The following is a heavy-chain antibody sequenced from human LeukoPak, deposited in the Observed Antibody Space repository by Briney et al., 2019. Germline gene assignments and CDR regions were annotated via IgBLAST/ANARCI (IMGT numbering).Heavy chain of an antibody. CDR2: IYHSGST. J-gene: IGHJ3*02. CDR3: ARGSEDFLEWLGYAFDI. Sequence: SETLSLTCTVSGGSISSGGYYWSWIRQPPGKGLEWIGYIYHSGSTYYNPSLKSRVTISVDRSKNQFSLKLSSVTAADTAVYYCARGSEDFLEWLGYAFDIWGQGTMVTVSS. D-gene: IGHD3-3*01. CDR1: GGSISSGGYY. V-gene: IGHV4-30-2*01.